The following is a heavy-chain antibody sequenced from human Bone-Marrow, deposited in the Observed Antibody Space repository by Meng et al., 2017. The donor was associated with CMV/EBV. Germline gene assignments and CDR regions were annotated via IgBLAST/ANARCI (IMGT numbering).Heavy chain of an antibody. V-gene: IGHV3-7*01. Sequence: GESLKISCAASGFTFSSYWMSWVRQAPGKGLEWVANIKQDGSEKHYVDSVEGRFIISRDNAKNSLHLQMNNLRAEDTGVYYCARVPEGDFWSGYGWFDPWGQGTLVTVSS. CDR3: ARVPEGDFWSGYGWFDP. J-gene: IGHJ5*02. CDR1: GFTFSSYW. CDR2: IKQDGSEK. D-gene: IGHD3-3*01.